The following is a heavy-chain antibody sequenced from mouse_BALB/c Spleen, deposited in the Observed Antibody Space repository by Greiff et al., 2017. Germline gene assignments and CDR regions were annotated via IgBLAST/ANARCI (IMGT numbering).Heavy chain of an antibody. CDR1: GFTFTDYY. CDR2: IRNKANGYTT. D-gene: IGHD4-1*02. V-gene: IGHV7-3*02. Sequence: EVQRVESGGALVQPGGSLRLSCATSGFTFTDYYMSWVRQPPGKALEWLGFIRNKANGYTTEYSASVKGRFTISRDNSQSILYLQMNTLRAEDSATYYCARDLSTGTFAYWGQGTLVTVSA. J-gene: IGHJ3*01. CDR3: ARDLSTGTFAY.